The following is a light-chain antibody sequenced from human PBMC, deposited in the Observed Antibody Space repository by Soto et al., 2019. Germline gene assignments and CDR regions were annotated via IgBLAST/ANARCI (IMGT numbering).Light chain of an antibody. CDR1: QSFRGL. CDR2: DAY. V-gene: IGKV3-11*01. Sequence: EVVLTQSPVTLSLAPGERATLSGRASQSFRGLLAWYQQKPGQAPRLLIYDAYNRATGIPPRFSGSGSGTDFTLTISSLQPEDFATYYCQQSYSTPTFGQGTRLEIK. J-gene: IGKJ5*01. CDR3: QQSYSTPT.